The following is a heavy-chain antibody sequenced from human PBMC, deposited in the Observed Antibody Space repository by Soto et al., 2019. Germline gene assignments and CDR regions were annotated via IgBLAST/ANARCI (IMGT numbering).Heavy chain of an antibody. D-gene: IGHD2-21*02. Sequence: QVQVMHSGAEVKKPGATVKVSCKASGDTFTDYYIHWVRQAPGQGLEWMGTVNPSGGHTTYAQHFLGRVTMTRDTSTSTLYMELTSLTSDDTAVYYCARGGHVVVVTAALDYWGQGTLVTVSS. J-gene: IGHJ4*02. V-gene: IGHV1-46*01. CDR2: VNPSGGHT. CDR1: GDTFTDYY. CDR3: ARGGHVVVVTAALDY.